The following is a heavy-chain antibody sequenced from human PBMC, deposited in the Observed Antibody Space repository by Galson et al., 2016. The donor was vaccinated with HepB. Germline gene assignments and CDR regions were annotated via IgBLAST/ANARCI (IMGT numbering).Heavy chain of an antibody. Sequence: SLRLSCAGSGFTFTTYPMSWVRQAPGKGLGWVSGIRGSGGGIDYADSVKGRFTISRDNSKNTLYLQMSSLSPEDTAVYYCAKGRGSKLTMVRGVLDPFDFWGHRTLVTVSA. J-gene: IGHJ3*01. CDR3: AKGRGSKLTMVRGVLDPFDF. CDR1: GFTFTTYP. CDR2: IRGSGGGI. V-gene: IGHV3-23*01. D-gene: IGHD3-10*01.